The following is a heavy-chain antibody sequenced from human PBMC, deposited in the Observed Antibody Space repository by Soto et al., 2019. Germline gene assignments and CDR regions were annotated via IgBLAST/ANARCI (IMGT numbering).Heavy chain of an antibody. D-gene: IGHD5-12*01. Sequence: KPSETLSLTCTVSGGSISSYYWSWIRQPPGKGLEWIGYIYYSGSTNYNPSLKSRVTISVDTSKNHFSLKLSSVTAADTAVYYCARESGSGYDPPNWSDPWGQGTLVTVSS. J-gene: IGHJ5*02. CDR2: IYYSGST. CDR1: GGSISSYY. V-gene: IGHV4-59*01. CDR3: ARESGSGYDPPNWSDP.